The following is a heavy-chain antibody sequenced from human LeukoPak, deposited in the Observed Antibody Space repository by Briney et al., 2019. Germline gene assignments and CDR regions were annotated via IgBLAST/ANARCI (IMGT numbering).Heavy chain of an antibody. Sequence: SETLSLTCTVSGGSISSSSYYWGWIRRPPGKGLEWIGSIYYSGSTYYNPSLKSRVTISVDTSKNQFSLKLSSVTAADTAVYYCAREVHRDWFDPWGQGTLVTVSS. CDR3: AREVHRDWFDP. V-gene: IGHV4-39*02. J-gene: IGHJ5*02. D-gene: IGHD3-10*01. CDR2: IYYSGST. CDR1: GGSISSSSYY.